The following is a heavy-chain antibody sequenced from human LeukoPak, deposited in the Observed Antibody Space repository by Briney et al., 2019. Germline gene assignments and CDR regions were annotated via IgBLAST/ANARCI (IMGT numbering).Heavy chain of an antibody. CDR3: ARHSGAYYYGSGSKNWYFDL. CDR2: YFPGGSDT. D-gene: IGHD3-10*01. J-gene: IGHJ2*01. Sequence: GESLKIFCKGSGYSFSSYWIGWGRQMAGKGLEGRGIYFPGGSDTRYSPSFQGQVTISPDKSISTAYLQWSSLKASDTAMYYCARHSGAYYYGSGSKNWYFDLWGRGTLVTVSS. CDR1: GYSFSSYW. V-gene: IGHV5-51*01.